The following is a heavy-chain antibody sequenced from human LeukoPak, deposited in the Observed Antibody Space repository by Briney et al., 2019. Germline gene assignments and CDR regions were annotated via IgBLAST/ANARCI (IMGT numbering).Heavy chain of an antibody. V-gene: IGHV1-2*02. CDR1: GYTPTDYY. Sequence: ASVKVSCKASGYTPTDYYMHWVRQAPGQGLEWMGWLNPGPGGTLYAQKFQGRVTMTRDMSMTTAYMELTELRSDDTAVYYCAAQRDPRPFDHWGQGTLITVSS. J-gene: IGHJ4*02. CDR3: AAQRDPRPFDH. CDR2: LNPGPGGT. D-gene: IGHD5-24*01.